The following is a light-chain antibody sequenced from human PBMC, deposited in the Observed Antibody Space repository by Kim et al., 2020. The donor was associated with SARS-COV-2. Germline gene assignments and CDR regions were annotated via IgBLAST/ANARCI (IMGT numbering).Light chain of an antibody. V-gene: IGKV1-16*01. CDR2: EAS. J-gene: IGKJ4*01. CDR3: QQYSLYPLT. Sequence: ASVRNRVTLRCRASQGINTHVAWFQQKPGKAPKALIYEASSLHSGVPSRFSGSASGTYFTLTITSLQPEDFATYYCQQYSLYPLTFGGGTKVDIK. CDR1: QGINTH.